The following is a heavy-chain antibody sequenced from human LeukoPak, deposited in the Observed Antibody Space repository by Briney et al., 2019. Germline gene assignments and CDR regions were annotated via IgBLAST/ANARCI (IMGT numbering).Heavy chain of an antibody. CDR2: ISAYNGNT. V-gene: IGHV1-18*01. J-gene: IGHJ4*02. D-gene: IGHD6-13*01. CDR3: ARDQSLVAYSSTWFDY. CDR1: GYTFTNYG. Sequence: ASVKVSCKASGYTFTNYGISWVRQAPGQGLEWMGWISAYNGNTDYAQNLQGRVTMTTDTLTSTAYMELRSLRSDATAVYYCARDQSLVAYSSTWFDYWGQGTPVTVSS.